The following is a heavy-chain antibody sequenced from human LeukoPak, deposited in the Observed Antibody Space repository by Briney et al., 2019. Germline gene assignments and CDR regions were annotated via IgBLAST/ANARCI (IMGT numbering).Heavy chain of an antibody. V-gene: IGHV4-59*11. CDR3: ARDGYGGNSGFDY. J-gene: IGHJ4*02. CDR2: IYYSGST. Sequence: PSETLSLTCTVSGGSISSHYWSWIRQPPGKGLEWIGYIYYSGSTNYNPSLKSRVTISVDTSKNQFSLKLSSVTAADTAVYYCARDGYGGNSGFDYWGQGTLVTVSS. D-gene: IGHD4-23*01. CDR1: GGSISSHY.